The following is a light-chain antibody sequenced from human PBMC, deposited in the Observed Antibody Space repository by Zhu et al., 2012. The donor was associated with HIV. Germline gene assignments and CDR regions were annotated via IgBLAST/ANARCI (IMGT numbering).Light chain of an antibody. Sequence: EIVLTQSPGTLSLSPGERATLSCRASQTVSSSYLAWYHQKPGQAPRLLIYGASKRATGIPARFSGSGSGTDFTLTISSLEPEDFALYYCQQRINWPLTFGGGTKVEIK. V-gene: IGKV3-11*01. J-gene: IGKJ4*01. CDR1: QTVSSSY. CDR3: QQRINWPLT. CDR2: GAS.